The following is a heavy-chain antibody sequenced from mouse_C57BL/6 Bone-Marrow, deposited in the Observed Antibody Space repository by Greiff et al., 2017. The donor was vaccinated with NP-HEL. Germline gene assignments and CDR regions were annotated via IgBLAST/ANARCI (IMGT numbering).Heavy chain of an antibody. CDR2: IHPNSGST. D-gene: IGHD6-1*01. J-gene: IGHJ2*01. CDR3: ARRPPGYFDY. Sequence: QVQLQQPGAELVKPGASVKLSCKASGYTFTSYWMHWVKQRPGQGLEWIGMIHPNSGSTNYNEKFKSKATLTVDKSSSKAYMQLSSLTSEDSAVYYCARRPPGYFDYWGQGTTLTVSS. V-gene: IGHV1-64*01. CDR1: GYTFTSYW.